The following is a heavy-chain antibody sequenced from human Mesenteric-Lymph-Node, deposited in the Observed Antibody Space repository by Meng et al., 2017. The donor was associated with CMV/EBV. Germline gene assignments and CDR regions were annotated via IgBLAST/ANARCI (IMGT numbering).Heavy chain of an antibody. CDR3: AREGKVPAGPGAFDI. CDR1: GFTFSSYG. V-gene: IGHV3-21*01. CDR2: ISSSSSYI. J-gene: IGHJ3*02. D-gene: IGHD2-2*01. Sequence: GESLKISCAASGFTFSSYGMHWVRQAPGKGLEWVSSISSSSSYIYYADSVKGRFTISRDNAKNSLYLQMNSLRAEDTAVYYCAREGKVPAGPGAFDIWGQGTMVTVSS.